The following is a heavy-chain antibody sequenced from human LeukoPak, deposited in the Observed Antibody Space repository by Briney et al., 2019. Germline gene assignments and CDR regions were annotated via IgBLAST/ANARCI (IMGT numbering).Heavy chain of an antibody. V-gene: IGHV3-15*01. D-gene: IGHD1-26*01. CDR2: IKSKTDGGKT. CDR1: GFTFSNAW. Sequence: GGPLRLSCAASGFTFSNAWMNWVRQAPGKGLEWVGRIKSKTDGGKTDHATPVKGRFTISRDDSKNTLYLQMNSLKTEDTAVYYCTTDQGGSYWENHWGQGTLVTVSS. J-gene: IGHJ4*02. CDR3: TTDQGGSYWENH.